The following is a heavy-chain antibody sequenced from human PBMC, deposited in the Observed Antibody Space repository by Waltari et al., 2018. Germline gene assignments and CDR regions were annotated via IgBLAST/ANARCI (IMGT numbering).Heavy chain of an antibody. D-gene: IGHD2-21*02. J-gene: IGHJ4*02. Sequence: QPQLQESGPGLVKPSETLSLTCTVSGGSISSSSYYWGWIRQPPGKGLGWIGSIYYSGSTYSNPSLKSRVTISVDTSKNQFSLKLSSVTAADTAVYYCARDGDPFDYWGQGTLVTVSS. CDR3: ARDGDPFDY. CDR1: GGSISSSSYY. V-gene: IGHV4-39*07. CDR2: IYYSGST.